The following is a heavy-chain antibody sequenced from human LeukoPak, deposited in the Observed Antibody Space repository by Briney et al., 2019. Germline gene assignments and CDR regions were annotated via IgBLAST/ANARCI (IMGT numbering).Heavy chain of an antibody. CDR3: ARDRTAARGRFDP. Sequence: SETLSLTCTVSGGSISSSSYYWGWIRQPPGKGLEWIGYIYYSGSTNYNPSLKSRVTISVDTSKNQFSLKLSSVTAADTAVYYCARDRTAARGRFDPWGQGTLVTVSS. CDR1: GGSISSSSYY. CDR2: IYYSGST. J-gene: IGHJ5*02. D-gene: IGHD6-6*01. V-gene: IGHV4-61*01.